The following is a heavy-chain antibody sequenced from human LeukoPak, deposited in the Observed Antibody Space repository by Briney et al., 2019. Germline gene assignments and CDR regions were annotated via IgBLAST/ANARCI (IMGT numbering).Heavy chain of an antibody. Sequence: ASVKVSCKASGYTFTGYYMHWVRQAPGQGLEWVGWMNPNSGGTNYAQKFQGRVTITADKSTSTAYMELSSLRSEDTAVYYCARGGDIVVVPAAPPDYYYGMDVWGQGTTVTVSS. V-gene: IGHV1-2*02. CDR2: MNPNSGGT. CDR3: ARGGDIVVVPAAPPDYYYGMDV. D-gene: IGHD2-2*01. CDR1: GYTFTGYY. J-gene: IGHJ6*02.